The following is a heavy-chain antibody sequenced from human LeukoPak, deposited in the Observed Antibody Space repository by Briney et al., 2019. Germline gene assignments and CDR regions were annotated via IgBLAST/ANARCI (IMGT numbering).Heavy chain of an antibody. CDR3: ARDVNGAFTRSWIGP. CDR1: GDSVSSNNST. Sequence: SQTLSHTCAISGDSVSSNNSTWVWIRQSPSRGLEWLGRTYYRSKWYHDYAVSVKSRISFNPDTSKNQLFLQLNSVTPEDTAVYYCARDVNGAFTRSWIGPWGEGTRVTVSS. CDR2: TYYRSKWYH. V-gene: IGHV6-1*01. D-gene: IGHD4-17*01. J-gene: IGHJ5*02.